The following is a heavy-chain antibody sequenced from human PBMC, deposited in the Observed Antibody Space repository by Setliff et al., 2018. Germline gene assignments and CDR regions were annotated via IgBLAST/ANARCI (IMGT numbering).Heavy chain of an antibody. CDR2: INPDSGGT. CDR3: ARSYYYDSSAANWFDP. J-gene: IGHJ5*02. CDR1: GYTFTGYY. D-gene: IGHD3-22*01. Sequence: ASVKVSCKASGYTFTGYYMHWVRQAPGQGLEWVGRINPDSGGTNYAQKFQGRVTMTRDTSISTAYMELSRLRSDDTAVYYCARSYYYDSSAANWFDPWGQGTLVTVSS. V-gene: IGHV1-2*06.